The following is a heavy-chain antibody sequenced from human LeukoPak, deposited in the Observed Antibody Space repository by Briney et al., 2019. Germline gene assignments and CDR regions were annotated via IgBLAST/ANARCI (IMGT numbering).Heavy chain of an antibody. CDR2: ISYDGSDK. D-gene: IGHD6-19*01. CDR3: ARGRRLDY. V-gene: IGHV3-30*04. CDR1: GFAFITYA. J-gene: IGHJ4*02. Sequence: GGSLRLSCAASGFAFITYAIHWVRQAPGKGLEWVAVISYDGSDKYYADSVKGRFTISRDNSKNTVYLQINSLRAEDTAVYYCARGRRLDYWGQGTLVTVSS.